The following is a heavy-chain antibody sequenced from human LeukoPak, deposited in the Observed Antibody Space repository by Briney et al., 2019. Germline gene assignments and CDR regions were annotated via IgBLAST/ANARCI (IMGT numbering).Heavy chain of an antibody. J-gene: IGHJ4*02. CDR1: GGSFSGYY. CDR2: INHSGST. CDR3: ARGGYYGSGSYYPYHY. V-gene: IGHV4-34*01. D-gene: IGHD3-10*01. Sequence: SETLSLTCAVYGGSFSGYYWSRIRQPPGKGLEWIGEINHSGSTNYNPSLKSRVTISVDTSKNQFSLKLSSVTAADTAVYYCARGGYYGSGSYYPYHYWGQGTLVTVSS.